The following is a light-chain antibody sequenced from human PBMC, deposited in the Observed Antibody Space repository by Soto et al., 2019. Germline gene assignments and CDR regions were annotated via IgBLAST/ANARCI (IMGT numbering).Light chain of an antibody. CDR2: EVS. Sequence: QSVLTQPASVSGSPGQSVTISCTGTGSDIGGYDFVSWSQQVHPGKAPKLLIYEVSFRPSGVSDRFSGSKSGNTASLTISELQAEDEGDYYCTSYTTRRTWVFVGGTKLTVL. J-gene: IGLJ3*02. V-gene: IGLV2-14*01. CDR1: GSDIGGYDF. CDR3: TSYTTRRTWV.